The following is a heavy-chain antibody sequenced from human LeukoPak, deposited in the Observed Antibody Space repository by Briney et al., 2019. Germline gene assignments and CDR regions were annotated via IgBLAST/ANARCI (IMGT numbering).Heavy chain of an antibody. CDR3: VRGGPVDY. J-gene: IGHJ4*02. V-gene: IGHV3-74*01. CDR2: IKCDGSDI. D-gene: IGHD3-16*01. CDR1: GFTFSNHL. Sequence: GGSLRLSCASYGFTFSNHLMYGVRQAPGKGLVWVSRIKCDGSDITYAVSVKGRFTICRDNAKNTLYLQMNTLSAEDTAVYHCVRGGPVDYWGQGTLVTVSS.